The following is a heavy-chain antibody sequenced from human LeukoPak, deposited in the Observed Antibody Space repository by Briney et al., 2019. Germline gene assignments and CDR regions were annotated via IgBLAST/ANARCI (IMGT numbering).Heavy chain of an antibody. D-gene: IGHD4-11*01. CDR2: IYHSGST. V-gene: IGHV4-38-2*02. CDR3: ASRRDDYSNFWAKLGYYYYYMDV. CDR1: GYSISSGDY. Sequence: SETLSLTCTVSGYSISSGDYWGWIRQPPGKGLEWIGSIYHSGSTYYNPSLKSRVTISVDTSKNQFSLKLSSVTAADTAVYYCASRRDDYSNFWAKLGYYYYYMDVWGKGTTVTVSS. J-gene: IGHJ6*03.